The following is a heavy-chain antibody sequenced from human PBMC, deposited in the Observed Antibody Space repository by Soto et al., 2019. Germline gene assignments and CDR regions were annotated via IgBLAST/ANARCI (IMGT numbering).Heavy chain of an antibody. CDR2: MNPNSGNT. CDR1: GYTFTSYD. Sequence: ASVKVSCKASGYTFTSYDINWVRQATGQGLEWMGWMNPNSGNTGYAQKFQGRVTMTRNTSISTAYMELSSLRSEDTAVYYCATGVRGVIISYGMDVWGQGTTVTVSS. D-gene: IGHD3-10*02. J-gene: IGHJ6*02. V-gene: IGHV1-8*01. CDR3: ATGVRGVIISYGMDV.